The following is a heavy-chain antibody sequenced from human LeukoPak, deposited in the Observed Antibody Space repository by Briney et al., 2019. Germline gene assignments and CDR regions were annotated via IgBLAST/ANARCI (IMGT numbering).Heavy chain of an antibody. CDR1: GFTFSSYG. CDR3: AKDAAHSGPPYYFDY. Sequence: GGSLRLSCAASGFTFSSYGMHWVRQAPGKGLEWVAVIWYDGSNKHYADSVKGRFTISRDNSKNTLYLQMNSLRAEDTAVYYCAKDAAHSGPPYYFDYWGQGTLVTVSS. J-gene: IGHJ4*02. CDR2: IWYDGSNK. V-gene: IGHV3-33*06. D-gene: IGHD5-12*01.